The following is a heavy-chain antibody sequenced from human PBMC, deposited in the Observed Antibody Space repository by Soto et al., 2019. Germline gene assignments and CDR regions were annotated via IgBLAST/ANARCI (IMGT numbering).Heavy chain of an antibody. CDR3: ARGGSDYYDSSGYYHAFDI. Sequence: PGESLKISCKGSGYSFTSYWISWVRQLPGKGLEWMGRIDPSDSYTNYSPSFQGHVTISADKSISTAYLQWSSLKASDTAMYYCARGGSDYYDSSGYYHAFDIWGQGTMVTVSS. CDR1: GYSFTSYW. CDR2: IDPSDSYT. D-gene: IGHD3-22*01. V-gene: IGHV5-10-1*01. J-gene: IGHJ3*02.